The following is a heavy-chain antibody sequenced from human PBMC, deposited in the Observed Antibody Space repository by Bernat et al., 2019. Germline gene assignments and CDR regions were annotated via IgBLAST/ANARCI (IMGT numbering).Heavy chain of an antibody. CDR1: GGSISSSSYY. V-gene: IGHV4-39*01. D-gene: IGHD6-13*01. CDR3: ARQGSSSSWGTSESFDY. J-gene: IGHJ4*02. Sequence: QLQLQESGPGLVKPSETLSLTCTVSGGSISSSSYYWGWIRQPPGKGLEWIGSIYYSGSTYYNLSLKSRVTISVDTSKNQFSLKLSSVTAADTAVYYCARQGSSSSWGTSESFDYWGQGTLVTVSS. CDR2: IYYSGST.